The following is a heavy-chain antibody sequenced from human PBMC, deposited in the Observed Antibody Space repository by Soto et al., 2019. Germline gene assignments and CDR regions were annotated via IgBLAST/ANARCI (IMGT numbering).Heavy chain of an antibody. CDR3: ARGDGYNTYSFDY. CDR2: INHSGST. J-gene: IGHJ4*02. V-gene: IGHV4-34*01. Sequence: PSETLSLTCAVYGGSFSGYYWSWIRQPPGKGLEWIGEINHSGSTNYNPSLKSRVTISVDTSKNQFSLKLSSVTAADTAVYYCARGDGYNTYSFDYWGQGTLVTVSS. D-gene: IGHD5-12*01. CDR1: GGSFSGYY.